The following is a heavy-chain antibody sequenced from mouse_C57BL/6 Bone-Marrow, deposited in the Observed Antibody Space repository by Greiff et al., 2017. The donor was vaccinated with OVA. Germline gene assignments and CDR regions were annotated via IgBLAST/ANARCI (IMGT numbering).Heavy chain of an antibody. CDR1: GYTFTSYW. J-gene: IGHJ1*03. D-gene: IGHD1-1*01. CDR2: IDPSDSYT. V-gene: IGHV1-50*01. CDR3: ARGGKDYYGSWYFDV. Sequence: VQLQQPGAELVKPGASVKLSCKASGYTFTSYWMQWVKQRPGQGLEWIGEIDPSDSYTNYNQKFKGKATLTVDTSSSTAYMQLSSLTSGDSAVYYCARGGKDYYGSWYFDVWGTGTTITVSS.